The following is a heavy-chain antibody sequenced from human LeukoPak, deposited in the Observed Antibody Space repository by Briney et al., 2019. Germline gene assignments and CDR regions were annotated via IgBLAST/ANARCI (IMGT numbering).Heavy chain of an antibody. CDR1: GYTFTSYG. CDR3: ARNLRNYYDSSGPGDY. D-gene: IGHD3-22*01. V-gene: IGHV1-18*01. Sequence: ASVKVSCKASGYTFTSYGISWVRQAPGQGLEWMGWISAYNGNTNYAKKLQGRVTMTTDTSTSTAYMELRSLRSDDTAVYYCARNLRNYYDSSGPGDYWGQGTLVTVSS. J-gene: IGHJ4*02. CDR2: ISAYNGNT.